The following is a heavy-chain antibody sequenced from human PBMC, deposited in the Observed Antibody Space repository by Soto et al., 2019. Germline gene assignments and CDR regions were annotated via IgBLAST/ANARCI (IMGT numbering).Heavy chain of an antibody. CDR3: ARGMTTVTTYDY. V-gene: IGHV4-30-2*01. D-gene: IGHD4-4*01. Sequence: SETLSLTCAVSGGSISSGGYSWSWIRQPPEKGLEWIGYIYHSGSTYYNPSLKSRVTISVDRSKNQFSLNLSSVTAADTAVYYCARGMTTVTTYDYWGQGTRVTVSS. J-gene: IGHJ4*02. CDR2: IYHSGST. CDR1: GGSISSGGYS.